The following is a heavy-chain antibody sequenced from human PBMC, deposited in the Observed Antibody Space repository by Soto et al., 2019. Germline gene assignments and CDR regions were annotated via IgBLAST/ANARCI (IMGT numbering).Heavy chain of an antibody. Sequence: VQLVESGGGVVQPGRSLRLSCAASGFTFNNYGMHWVRQAPGKGLEWVATISNDGSDKYYADSVKGRLTISRDNSKNTVYLQMNSLRAEETAVYYCAKDQGIAASHGIDWGQGTMVTASS. J-gene: IGHJ3*01. V-gene: IGHV3-30*18. CDR1: GFTFNNYG. D-gene: IGHD6-13*01. CDR2: ISNDGSDK. CDR3: AKDQGIAASHGID.